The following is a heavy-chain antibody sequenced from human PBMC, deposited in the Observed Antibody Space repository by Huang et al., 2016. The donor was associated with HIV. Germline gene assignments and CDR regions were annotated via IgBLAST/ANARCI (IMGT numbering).Heavy chain of an antibody. D-gene: IGHD3-16*01. J-gene: IGHJ6*02. CDR2: IKPAWFP. CDR3: ARIPTPSYYDRWSLSPVEEDFFYYNLDV. CDR1: GASFGGYF. V-gene: IGHV4-34*02. Sequence: QVRLQQWGEGVLKPSETLSLTCAVYGASFGGYFWSWVRQSPDKGLEWIGEIKPAWFPADNPWFGGRGTISVDTSKNQFYLKLRAVAAADAAIYYWARIPTPSYYDRWSLSPVEEDFFYYNLDVWGQGTPVIVSS.